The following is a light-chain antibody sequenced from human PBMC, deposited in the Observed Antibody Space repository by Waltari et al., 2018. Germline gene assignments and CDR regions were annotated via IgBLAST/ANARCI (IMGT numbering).Light chain of an antibody. V-gene: IGLV2-11*01. CDR3: CSYAGSYTP. CDR2: DVS. CDR1: SSHVGGYNY. J-gene: IGLJ3*02. Sequence: QSALTQPLSVSGSPGPSVTISCTGTSSHVGGYNYVSWYQQHPGKAPKLMIYDVSKRPSGVPDRFSGSKSGNTASLTISGLQAEDEADYYCCSYAGSYTPFGGGTKLTVL.